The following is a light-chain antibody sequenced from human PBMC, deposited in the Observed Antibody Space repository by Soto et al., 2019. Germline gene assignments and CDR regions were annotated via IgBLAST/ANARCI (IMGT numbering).Light chain of an antibody. CDR1: QSVSNKY. J-gene: IGKJ2*01. V-gene: IGKV3-20*01. CDR2: GSS. CDR3: QQYGSSPPYT. Sequence: EVVLTQSPGTLSLSPGESATLSCRASQSVSNKYLAWYQQKPGQAPRLLIFGSSDRATGIPDRFSGSGSGTDFTLTISRLEPEEFAVYYCQQYGSSPPYTFGQGTKLEIK.